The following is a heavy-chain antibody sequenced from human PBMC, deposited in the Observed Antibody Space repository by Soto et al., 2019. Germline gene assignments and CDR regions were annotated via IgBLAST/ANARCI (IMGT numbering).Heavy chain of an antibody. V-gene: IGHV1-18*01. CDR1: GYTFTSYG. D-gene: IGHD1-7*01. CDR2: ISAYNGNT. CDR3: ARIHRVTGTTLVAFDI. J-gene: IGHJ3*02. Sequence: ASVKVSCKASGYTFTSYGISWVRQAPGQGLEWMGWISAYNGNTNYAQKLQGRVTMTTDTSTSTAYMELRSLRSDDTAVYYCARIHRVTGTTLVAFDIWGQGTMVTVSS.